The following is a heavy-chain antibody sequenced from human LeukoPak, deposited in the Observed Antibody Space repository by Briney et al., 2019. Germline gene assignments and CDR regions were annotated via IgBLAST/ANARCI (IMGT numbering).Heavy chain of an antibody. CDR1: GGSISSSSYY. Sequence: SETLSLTCTVSGGSISSSSYYWGWLRQPPGKGLEWIGSIYYSGSTYYNPSLKSRVTISVDTSKNQFSLKLSSVTAADTAVYYCARHGSSGWFLYYFDYWGQGTLVTVSS. D-gene: IGHD6-19*01. CDR3: ARHGSSGWFLYYFDY. CDR2: IYYSGST. V-gene: IGHV4-39*01. J-gene: IGHJ4*02.